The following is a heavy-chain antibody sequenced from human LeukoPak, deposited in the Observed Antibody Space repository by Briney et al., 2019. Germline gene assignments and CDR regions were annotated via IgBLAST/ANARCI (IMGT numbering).Heavy chain of an antibody. Sequence: GGSLRLSCAASGFTFSSYSMNWVRQAPGKGLEWVSSISSSSSYIYYADSVKGRFTISRDNAKNSLYLQMNSLRAEDTAVYYCARGIAALGFDPWGRGTLVTVSS. CDR3: ARGIAALGFDP. V-gene: IGHV3-21*01. J-gene: IGHJ5*02. CDR2: ISSSSSYI. CDR1: GFTFSSYS. D-gene: IGHD6-6*01.